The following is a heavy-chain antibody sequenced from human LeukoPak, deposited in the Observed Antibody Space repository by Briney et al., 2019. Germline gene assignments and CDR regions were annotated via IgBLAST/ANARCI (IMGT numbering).Heavy chain of an antibody. V-gene: IGHV5-51*01. CDR1: GYSFSTYW. Sequence: GASLQISCKGSGYSFSTYWIAWVRQLPGKGLEWMGIIYPGDSDTRYSPSFQGQVTISADKSISTAYLQWSSLKASDSAIYYCARRQREWLNRPLDYWGQGTLVTVSS. CDR3: ARRQREWLNRPLDY. D-gene: IGHD6-19*01. J-gene: IGHJ4*02. CDR2: IYPGDSDT.